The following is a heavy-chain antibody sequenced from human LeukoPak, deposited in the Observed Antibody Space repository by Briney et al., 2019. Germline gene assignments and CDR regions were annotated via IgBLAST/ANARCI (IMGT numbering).Heavy chain of an antibody. CDR2: ISSSSSTI. V-gene: IGHV3-48*01. Sequence: GGSLRLSCAASGFTFSSYSMNWVRQAPGKGLEWVSYISSSSSTIYYADSVKGRFTISRDNAKNSLYLQMNSLRAEDTAVYYCARARDSSSWYWYMDVWGKGTTVTISS. D-gene: IGHD6-13*01. CDR1: GFTFSSYS. J-gene: IGHJ6*03. CDR3: ARARDSSSWYWYMDV.